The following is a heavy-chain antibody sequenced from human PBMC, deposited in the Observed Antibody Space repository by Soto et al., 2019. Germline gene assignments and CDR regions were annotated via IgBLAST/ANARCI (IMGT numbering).Heavy chain of an antibody. J-gene: IGHJ4*02. Sequence: LXLACAASWVTFTRYSMNWFRQAPGKGLEWVSSISSTTNYIYYGDSMKGRFTISRDNAKNSLYLEMNSLRAEDTAVYYCARESEDLTSNFDYWGQGTLVTASS. CDR2: ISSTTNYI. V-gene: IGHV3-21*06. CDR3: ARESEDLTSNFDY. CDR1: WVTFTRYS.